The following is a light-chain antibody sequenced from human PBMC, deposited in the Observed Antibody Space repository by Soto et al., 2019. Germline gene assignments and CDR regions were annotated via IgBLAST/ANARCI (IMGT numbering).Light chain of an antibody. V-gene: IGLV1-44*01. CDR1: SSNIGSNT. Sequence: QSVLPQPPSASGTPGQRVTISCSGSSSNIGSNTVSWYQQLPGTAPKLLIYSTNQRPSGVPDRFSGSKSGTSASLAISGLQSDDEADYHCAAWDDSLNGYVFGTGTKLTVL. CDR2: STN. CDR3: AAWDDSLNGYV. J-gene: IGLJ1*01.